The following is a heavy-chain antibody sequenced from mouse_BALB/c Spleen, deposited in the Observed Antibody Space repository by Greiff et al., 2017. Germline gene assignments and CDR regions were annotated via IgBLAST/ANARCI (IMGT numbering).Heavy chain of an antibody. CDR2: IYPGDGDT. D-gene: IGHD1-1*01. CDR1: GYAFSSSW. Sequence: VQLQESGPELVKPGASVKISCKASGYAFSSSWMNWVKQRPGQGLEWIGRIYPGDGDTNYNGKFKGKATLTADKSSSTAYMQLSSLTSVDSAVYFCARRGIYCGSSYADYWGQGTTLTVSA. J-gene: IGHJ2*01. V-gene: IGHV1-82*01. CDR3: ARRGIYCGSSYADY.